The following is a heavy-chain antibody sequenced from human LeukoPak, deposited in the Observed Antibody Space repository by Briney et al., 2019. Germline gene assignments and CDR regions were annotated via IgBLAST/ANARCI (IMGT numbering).Heavy chain of an antibody. D-gene: IGHD3-16*02. CDR2: IYYSGST. Sequence: SETLSLTCTVSGGSISSYYWSWIRQPPGKGLEWIGYIYYSGSTNYNPSLKSRVTISVDTSKNQFSLKLSSVTAADTAVYYCARAKSKTSQDYDYVWGSYRLRQTDAFDIWGQGTMVTVSS. CDR1: GGSISSYY. V-gene: IGHV4-59*01. CDR3: ARAKSKTSQDYDYVWGSYRLRQTDAFDI. J-gene: IGHJ3*02.